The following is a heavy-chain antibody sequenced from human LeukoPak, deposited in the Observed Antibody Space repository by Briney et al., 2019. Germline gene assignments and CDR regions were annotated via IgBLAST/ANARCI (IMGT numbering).Heavy chain of an antibody. D-gene: IGHD3-22*01. CDR3: ARSGSTGYSLDY. CDR1: GYSFTGYF. Sequence: ASVKVSCKASGYSFTGYFIHWVRQAPGQGLEWMGCIDPNSGDTKFAQKFQGRVSMPRDTSTRTAYMELSRLRSDDTAVYFCARSGSTGYSLDYWGQGTLVTVSS. V-gene: IGHV1-2*02. J-gene: IGHJ4*02. CDR2: IDPNSGDT.